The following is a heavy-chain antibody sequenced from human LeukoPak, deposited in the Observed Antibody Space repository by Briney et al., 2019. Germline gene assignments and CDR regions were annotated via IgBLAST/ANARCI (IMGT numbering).Heavy chain of an antibody. D-gene: IGHD3-10*01. J-gene: IGHJ6*03. Sequence: ASVKVSCKVSGYTLTELSMHWVRQAPGKGLEWMGDFDPEDGETIYAQKFQGRVTMTEDTSTDTAYMELRSLRSDDTAVYYCARDQNYYGSGSYLSVYYYYMDVWGKGTTVTVSS. CDR2: FDPEDGET. CDR3: ARDQNYYGSGSYLSVYYYYMDV. V-gene: IGHV1-24*01. CDR1: GYTLTELS.